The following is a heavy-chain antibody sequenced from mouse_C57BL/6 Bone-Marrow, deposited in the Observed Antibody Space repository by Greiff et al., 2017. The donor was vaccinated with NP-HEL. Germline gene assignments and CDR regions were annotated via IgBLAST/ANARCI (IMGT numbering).Heavy chain of an antibody. D-gene: IGHD2-10*01. V-gene: IGHV1-81*01. J-gene: IGHJ3*01. CDR3: ARPYYGRPWFAY. Sequence: VKLMESGAELARPGASVKLSCKASGYTFTSYGISWVKQRTGQGLEWIGEIYPRSGNTYYNEKFKGKATLTADKSSSTAYMELRSLTSEDSAVYFCARPYYGRPWFAYWGQGTLVTVSA. CDR2: IYPRSGNT. CDR1: GYTFTSYG.